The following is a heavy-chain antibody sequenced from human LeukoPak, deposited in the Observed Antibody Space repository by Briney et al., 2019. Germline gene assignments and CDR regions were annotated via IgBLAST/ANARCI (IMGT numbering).Heavy chain of an antibody. CDR3: ARGPDWFDP. V-gene: IGHV4-59*01. CDR1: GGSISSYY. J-gene: IGHJ5*02. CDR2: ICYSGST. Sequence: SETLSLTCTVSGGSISSYYWSWIRQPPGKGLEWIGYICYSGSTNYNPSLKSRVTISVDTSKNQFSLKLSSVTAADTAVYYCARGPDWFDPWGQGTLVTVSS.